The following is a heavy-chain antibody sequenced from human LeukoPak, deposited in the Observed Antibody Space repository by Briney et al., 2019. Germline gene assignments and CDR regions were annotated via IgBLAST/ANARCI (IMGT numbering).Heavy chain of an antibody. CDR1: GYTFTSYY. V-gene: IGHV1-46*01. D-gene: IGHD6-19*01. CDR3: ARERSIAVAGTGWFDP. Sequence: ASVTVSCKASGYTFTSYYMHWVRQAPGQGLEWMGIINPSGGSTSYAQKYQGRVTMTRDMSTSTVYMELSSLRSEDTAVYYCARERSIAVAGTGWFDPWGQGTLVTVSS. CDR2: INPSGGST. J-gene: IGHJ5*02.